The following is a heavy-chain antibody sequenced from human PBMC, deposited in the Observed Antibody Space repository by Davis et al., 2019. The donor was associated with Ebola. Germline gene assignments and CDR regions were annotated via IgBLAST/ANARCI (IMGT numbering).Heavy chain of an antibody. V-gene: IGHV4-39*07. CDR1: GGSISSGSYY. Sequence: MPSETLSLTCTVSGGSISSGSYYWGWIRQPPGKGLEWIGSIYYSGSTYYNPSLKSRVTISVDTSKNQFSLKLTSVTAADTAVYYCARERVLIHGMDVWGQGTTVTVSS. J-gene: IGHJ6*02. CDR3: ARERVLIHGMDV. CDR2: IYYSGST.